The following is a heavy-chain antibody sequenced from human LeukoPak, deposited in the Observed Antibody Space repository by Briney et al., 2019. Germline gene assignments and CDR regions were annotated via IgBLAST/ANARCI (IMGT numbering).Heavy chain of an antibody. Sequence: GGPLRLSCAASGFSFNSYPMHWVRQAPGQGLEWVAVISNDGNNKYYADSVKGRFTISRDNSNNTLSLQMNGLRVEDTAVYYCARPDDSESFYRANHYWGRGTLVTVS. D-gene: IGHD3-10*01. CDR1: GFSFNSYP. J-gene: IGHJ4*02. CDR3: ARPDDSESFYRANHY. V-gene: IGHV3-30*04. CDR2: ISNDGNNK.